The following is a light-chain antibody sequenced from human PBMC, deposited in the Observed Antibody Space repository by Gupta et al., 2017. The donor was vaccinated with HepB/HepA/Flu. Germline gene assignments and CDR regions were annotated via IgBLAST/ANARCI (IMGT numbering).Light chain of an antibody. CDR2: GAS. CDR3: QQHGSSPTIT. V-gene: IGKV3-20*01. CDR1: QSVSSSY. Sequence: EIVLTQSPGTLSLSPGERATLSCRASQSVSSSYLAWYQKKPGQAPRLLIYGASSRATGIPDRFSGSGCGTDFTLTISRREPEDFAVYYCQQHGSSPTITFGHGTKVDIK. J-gene: IGKJ3*01.